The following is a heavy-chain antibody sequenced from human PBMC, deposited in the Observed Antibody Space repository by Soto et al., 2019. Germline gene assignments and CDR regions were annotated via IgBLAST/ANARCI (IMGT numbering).Heavy chain of an antibody. J-gene: IGHJ6*02. CDR3: AKETVATIRPTRIYYYYGLDV. V-gene: IGHV3-30*18. CDR2: TSHDGTNK. Sequence: QVQLVESGGGVVQPGRSLRLSCATSGFTFSRYGIHWVRQAPGKGLEWVAVTSHDGTNKYYTDSVKGRFIISRDNSKNTLYLEMNSPRAEDTAVYYCAKETVATIRPTRIYYYYGLDVWGQGTTVSVSS. D-gene: IGHD5-12*01. CDR1: GFTFSRYG.